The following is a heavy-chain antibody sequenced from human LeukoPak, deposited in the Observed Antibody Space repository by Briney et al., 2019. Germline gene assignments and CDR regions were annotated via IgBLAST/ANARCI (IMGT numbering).Heavy chain of an antibody. CDR2: IYHSGST. V-gene: IGHV4-30-2*01. Sequence: PSETLSLTCAVSGGSISSGGYSWSWIRQPPGKGLEWIGYIYHSGSTYYNPSLKSRVTISLDTSKNQFSLKLSSVTAADTAVYYCARSGGSNPYYYYYYYMDVWGKGTTVTVSS. CDR1: GGSISSGGYS. CDR3: ARSGGSNPYYYYYYYMDV. D-gene: IGHD1-26*01. J-gene: IGHJ6*03.